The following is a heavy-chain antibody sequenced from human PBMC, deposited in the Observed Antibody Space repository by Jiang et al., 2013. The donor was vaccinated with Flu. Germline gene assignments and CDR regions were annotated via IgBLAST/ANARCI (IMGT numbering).Heavy chain of an antibody. CDR2: IYYSGST. V-gene: IGHV4-59*01. CDR3: ARGRDYDSSGYYWYFDL. CDR1: GSISSYY. D-gene: IGHD3-22*01. Sequence: GSISSYYWSWIRQPPGKGLEWIGYIYYSGSTNYNPSLKSRVTISVDTSKNQFSLKLSSVTAADTAVYYCARGRDYDSSGYYWYFDLWGRGTLVTVSS. J-gene: IGHJ2*01.